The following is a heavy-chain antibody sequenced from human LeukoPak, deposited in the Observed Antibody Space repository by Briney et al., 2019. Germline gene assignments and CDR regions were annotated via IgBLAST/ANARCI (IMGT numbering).Heavy chain of an antibody. Sequence: PWGSLRLSCAASGFTFSGYSMNWVRQAPGKGLEYVSYISSTSGTIYHADSVKGRFTISRDNAKNSLYLQMNSLRDEDTAVYYCARDKRYAFDIWGQGTIVPVSS. CDR1: GFTFSGYS. CDR3: ARDKRYAFDI. J-gene: IGHJ3*02. CDR2: ISSTSGTI. V-gene: IGHV3-48*02.